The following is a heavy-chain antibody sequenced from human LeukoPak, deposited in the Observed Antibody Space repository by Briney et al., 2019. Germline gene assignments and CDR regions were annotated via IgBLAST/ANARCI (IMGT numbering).Heavy chain of an antibody. V-gene: IGHV1-2*02. D-gene: IGHD6-25*01. Sequence: ASVKVSCKASGYTFTGYYMHWVRQAPGQGLEWMGWINPNSGGTNYAQKFQGRVTMTRDTSISTAYMELSRLRSDDTAVYYCARERYSSGPRYMDVWGKGTTVTVSS. CDR3: ARERYSSGPRYMDV. CDR2: INPNSGGT. CDR1: GYTFTGYY. J-gene: IGHJ6*03.